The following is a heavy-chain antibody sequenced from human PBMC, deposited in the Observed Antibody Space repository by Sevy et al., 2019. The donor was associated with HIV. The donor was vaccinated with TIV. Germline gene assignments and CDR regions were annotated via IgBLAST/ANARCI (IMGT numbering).Heavy chain of an antibody. D-gene: IGHD2-2*01. V-gene: IGHV3-30*02. Sequence: GGSLRLSCAASGFTFSSYGMHWVRQAPGKGLEWVAFIRYDGSNKYYADSVKGRFTISRDNSKNTLYLQMNSMRAEDTVVYYCAKDRGDIVVVPAAHYYYYGMDVWGQGTTVTVSS. CDR3: AKDRGDIVVVPAAHYYYYGMDV. CDR1: GFTFSSYG. J-gene: IGHJ6*02. CDR2: IRYDGSNK.